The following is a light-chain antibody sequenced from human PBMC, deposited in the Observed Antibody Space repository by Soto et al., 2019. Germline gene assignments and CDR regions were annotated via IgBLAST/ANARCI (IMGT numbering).Light chain of an antibody. J-gene: IGKJ1*01. CDR1: QTIGSL. CDR3: QLYNSWA. Sequence: DVQMTQSPSTLSASVGDRVTITCRASQTIGSLLAWYQQKPGKAPNLLIYKASSLESGVPSRFSGSGFGTEFPLTITGLQPDDFASYYCQLYNSWAFGQGTKVEI. V-gene: IGKV1-5*03. CDR2: KAS.